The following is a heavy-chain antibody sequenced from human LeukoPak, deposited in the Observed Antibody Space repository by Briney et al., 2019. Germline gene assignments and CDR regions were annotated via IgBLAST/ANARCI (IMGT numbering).Heavy chain of an antibody. V-gene: IGHV3-13*01. J-gene: IGHJ3*02. CDR1: GFTFSSYD. CDR3: ARGVGGEPAFDI. CDR2: IGTAGDT. Sequence: GGSLRLSCAASGFTFSSYDMHWVRQATGKGLEWVSAIGTAGDTYYPGSVKGRFTISRENAKNSLCLQMNSLRAGDTAVYYCARGVGGEPAFDIWGQGTMVTVSS. D-gene: IGHD2-21*01.